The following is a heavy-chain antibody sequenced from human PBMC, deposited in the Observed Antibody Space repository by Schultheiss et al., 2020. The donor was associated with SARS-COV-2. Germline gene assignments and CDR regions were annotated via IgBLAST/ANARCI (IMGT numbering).Heavy chain of an antibody. CDR2: FDPEDGET. V-gene: IGHV1-24*01. D-gene: IGHD2/OR15-2a*01. Sequence: ASVKVSCKASGYTFTSYDINWVRQATGQGLEWMGGFDPEDGETIYAQKFQGRVTMTEDTSTDTAYMELSSLRSEDTAVYYCATVLGIPYNWFDPWGQGTLVTVSS. CDR3: ATVLGIPYNWFDP. CDR1: GYTFTSYD. J-gene: IGHJ5*02.